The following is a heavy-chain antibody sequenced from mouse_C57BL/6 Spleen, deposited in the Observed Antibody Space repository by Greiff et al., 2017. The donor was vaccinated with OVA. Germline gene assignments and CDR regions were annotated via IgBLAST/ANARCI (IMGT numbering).Heavy chain of an antibody. J-gene: IGHJ1*03. V-gene: IGHV1-15*01. D-gene: IGHD1-1*01. Sequence: QVQLQQSGAELVRPGASVTLSCKASGYTFTDYEMHWVKQTPVHGLEWIGAIDPETGGTAYNQKFKGKAILTADKSSSTAYMELRSLTSEDSAVYYCTRALSGCGSSYESFDVWGTGTTVTVSS. CDR3: TRALSGCGSSYESFDV. CDR1: GYTFTDYE. CDR2: IDPETGGT.